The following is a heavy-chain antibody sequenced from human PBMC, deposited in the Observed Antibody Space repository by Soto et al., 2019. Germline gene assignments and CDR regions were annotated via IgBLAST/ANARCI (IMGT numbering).Heavy chain of an antibody. CDR2: ISSGGSYI. D-gene: IGHD1-26*01. V-gene: IGHV3-21*01. CDR3: TRDQVGRYDSWFDP. Sequence: EVQVVESGGGLVQPGGSLRLSCSFTFSMYSMNWVRQAPGKGLEWVASISSGGSYIKYADSVKGRFTISRDNAKNSVSLQMNSLRVDDTAVYFCTRDQVGRYDSWFDPWGQGTLVTVSS. CDR1: FTFSMYS. J-gene: IGHJ5*02.